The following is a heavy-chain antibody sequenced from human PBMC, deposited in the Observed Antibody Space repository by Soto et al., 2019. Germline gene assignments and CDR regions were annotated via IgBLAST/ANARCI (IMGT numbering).Heavy chain of an antibody. J-gene: IGHJ6*02. Sequence: QVQLQESGPGLLKPSHSLSLTCTVSGVSITGGDYYWSWIRQAPGKGLEWIGNIFYNGATSYNPSLESRVTISLDRSKNQFSLKLDSVTAADTAVYYCGRDRRVTNSWSPGDSYHYGLDVWGQGTTVTVSS. CDR3: GRDRRVTNSWSPGDSYHYGLDV. V-gene: IGHV4-30-4*01. CDR1: GVSITGGDYY. D-gene: IGHD6-13*01. CDR2: IFYNGAT.